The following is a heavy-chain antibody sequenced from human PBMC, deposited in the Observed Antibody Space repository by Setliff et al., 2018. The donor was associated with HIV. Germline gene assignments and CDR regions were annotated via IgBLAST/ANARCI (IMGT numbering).Heavy chain of an antibody. D-gene: IGHD6-13*01. V-gene: IGHV3-21*01. CDR2: ISSSSSYI. J-gene: IGHJ4*02. Sequence: SCAASGFTFSSYSMNWVRQAPGKGLEWVSSISSSSSYIYYADSVKGRFTISRDNAKNSLYLQMNSLRAEDTAVYYCARGAGTRLTDYWGQGTLVTVSS. CDR1: GFTFSSYS. CDR3: ARGAGTRLTDY.